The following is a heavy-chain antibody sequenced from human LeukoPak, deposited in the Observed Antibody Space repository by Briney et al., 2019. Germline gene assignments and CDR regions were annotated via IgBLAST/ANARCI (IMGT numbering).Heavy chain of an antibody. CDR1: GGSINNYY. D-gene: IGHD2-15*01. J-gene: IGHJ3*02. Sequence: SETLSLTCTVSGGSINNYYWSWIRQPAGKGLEWIGRIYTRGSTNYNPSLKSQVTMSVDTSKNQFSLKLSSVTAADTAVYYCARGRYCSADICSGGDAFDIWGQGTMVSVSS. V-gene: IGHV4-4*07. CDR3: ARGRYCSADICSGGDAFDI. CDR2: IYTRGST.